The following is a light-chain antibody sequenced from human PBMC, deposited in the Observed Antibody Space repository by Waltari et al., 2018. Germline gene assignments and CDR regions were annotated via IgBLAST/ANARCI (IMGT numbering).Light chain of an antibody. CDR1: QSVNNK. CDR3: QHRSSWPLT. J-gene: IGKJ4*01. Sequence: EIVLTQSPATLSLSPGDRATLSCRASQSVNNKLAWYQQKPGQAPRLLIYDASTRATGVPARFSGSGSGTDLTLSISSLEPEDFAVYYCQHRSSWPLTFGGWTKLEIK. CDR2: DAS. V-gene: IGKV3-11*01.